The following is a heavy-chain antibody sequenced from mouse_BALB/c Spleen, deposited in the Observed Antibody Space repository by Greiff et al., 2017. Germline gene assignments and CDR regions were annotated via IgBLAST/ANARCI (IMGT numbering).Heavy chain of an antibody. CDR3: VDNSNYGGAMDY. D-gene: IGHD2-5*01. CDR1: GDSITSGY. CDR2: ISYSGST. J-gene: IGHJ4*01. V-gene: IGHV3-8*02. Sequence: EVQLQESGPSLVKPSQTLPLTCSATGDSITSGYWNWIRNYPGNKLEYMGYISYSGSTYYNPSLKSRISSTRDTTNNQYYLQLNSVTTEDTATYYCVDNSNYGGAMDYWGQGTTVTVSS.